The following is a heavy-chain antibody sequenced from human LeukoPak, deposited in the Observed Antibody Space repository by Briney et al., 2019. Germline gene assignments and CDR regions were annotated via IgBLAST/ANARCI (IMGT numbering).Heavy chain of an antibody. J-gene: IGHJ5*02. CDR3: ARTVHGVVVVAATPGWFDP. Sequence: ASVKVSCKASGYTFTGYYMHWVRQAPGQGLEWMGWISAYNGNTNYAQKLQGRVTMTTDTSTSTAYMELRSLRSDDTAVYYCARTVHGVVVVAATPGWFDPWGQGTLVTVSS. D-gene: IGHD2-15*01. V-gene: IGHV1-18*04. CDR2: ISAYNGNT. CDR1: GYTFTGYY.